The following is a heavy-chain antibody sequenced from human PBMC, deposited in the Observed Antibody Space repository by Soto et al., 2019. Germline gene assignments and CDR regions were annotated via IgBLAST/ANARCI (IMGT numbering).Heavy chain of an antibody. CDR2: INPSGGST. CDR3: TIPRGPMIRP. D-gene: IGHD3-22*01. Sequence: ASVKVSCKASGYTFTSYYMHWVRQAPGQGLEWMGIINPSGGSTSYAQKYQGRVTMTRDTSTSTVYMELSSLKTEDTAVYYCTIPRGPMIRPWGQGTLVTVSS. V-gene: IGHV1-46*01. CDR1: GYTFTSYY. J-gene: IGHJ5*02.